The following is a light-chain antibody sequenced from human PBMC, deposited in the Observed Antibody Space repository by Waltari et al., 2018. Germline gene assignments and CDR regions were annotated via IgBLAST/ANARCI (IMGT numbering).Light chain of an antibody. CDR1: SSDVGSYNL. V-gene: IGLV2-23*02. Sequence: QSALTQPASVSGSPGQSITISCTGTSSDVGSYNLVSWYQQHPGKAPKLMNYEVSKRPSGVSNLFSGAKSGNTASLTISGLQAEDEADYYCCSYAGSSTFAVFGGGTKLTVL. CDR3: CSYAGSSTFAV. J-gene: IGLJ3*02. CDR2: EVS.